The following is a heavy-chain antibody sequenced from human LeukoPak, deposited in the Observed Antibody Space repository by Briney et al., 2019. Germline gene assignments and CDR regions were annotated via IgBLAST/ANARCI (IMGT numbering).Heavy chain of an antibody. Sequence: NSSETLSLACAVYGGSFSGYYWSWIRQPPGKGLEWIGEINHSGSTNYNPSLKSRVTISVDTSKNQFSPKLSSVTAADTAVYYCATSVAVPVPEVGASRPHWFDPWGQGTLVTVSP. D-gene: IGHD1-26*01. J-gene: IGHJ5*02. V-gene: IGHV4-34*01. CDR2: INHSGST. CDR1: GGSFSGYY. CDR3: ATSVAVPVPEVGASRPHWFDP.